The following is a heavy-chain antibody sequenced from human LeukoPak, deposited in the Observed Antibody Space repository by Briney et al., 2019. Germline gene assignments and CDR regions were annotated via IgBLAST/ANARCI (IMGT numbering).Heavy chain of an antibody. J-gene: IGHJ4*02. D-gene: IGHD2-15*01. Sequence: SETLSLTCAVHGGSFSGYYWSWIRQPPGKGLEWIGEINHSGSTNYNPSLKSRVRISVDTSKNQFSLKLSSVTAADTAVYYCASWSCSGGSCYLGFWFWGQGTLVTVSS. CDR2: INHSGST. V-gene: IGHV4-34*01. CDR3: ASWSCSGGSCYLGFWF. CDR1: GGSFSGYY.